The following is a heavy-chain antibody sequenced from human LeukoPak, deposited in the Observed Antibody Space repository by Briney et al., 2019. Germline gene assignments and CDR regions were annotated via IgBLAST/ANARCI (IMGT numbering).Heavy chain of an antibody. V-gene: IGHV1-2*02. D-gene: IGHD3-3*01. CDR2: INPNSGGT. CDR1: GYTFTGYY. CDR3: ARARVRTIFGVVIMDYYYYGMDV. Sequence: ASVKVSCKASGYTFTGYYMHWVRQAPGQGLEWMGWINPNSGGTNYAQKFQGRVTMTRDTSISTAYMELSRLRSDDTAVYYCARARVRTIFGVVIMDYYYYGMDVWGQGTTVTVSS. J-gene: IGHJ6*02.